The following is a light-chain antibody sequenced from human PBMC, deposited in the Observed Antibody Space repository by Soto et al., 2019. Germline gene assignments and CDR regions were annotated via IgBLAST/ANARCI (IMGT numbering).Light chain of an antibody. CDR3: QQYEASHLT. J-gene: IGKJ3*01. V-gene: IGKV3-20*01. Sequence: EIVLTQSPGTLSLSPGERATLSCRASQTLSTNSLAWYQQRLGQTPRLLIYAASTRDTDIPDRFNGSGSGKDFALTISRLETEDFALYYCQQYEASHLTFGPGTKVDVK. CDR1: QTLSTNS. CDR2: AAS.